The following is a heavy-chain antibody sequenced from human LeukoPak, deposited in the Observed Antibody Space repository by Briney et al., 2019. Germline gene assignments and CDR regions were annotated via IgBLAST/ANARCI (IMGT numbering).Heavy chain of an antibody. J-gene: IGHJ4*02. CDR3: AREGWEPNFDQ. D-gene: IGHD1-26*01. V-gene: IGHV1-2*02. Sequence: ASVKVSCKASGYTFADHFIHWVRQAPGQGLEWMGWINPNSVATNYAQNFQGRVTMTSDTSITTAYMELTRLTFNYTAVYYCAREGWEPNFDQWGQGTLVTVSS. CDR1: GYTFADHF. CDR2: INPNSVAT.